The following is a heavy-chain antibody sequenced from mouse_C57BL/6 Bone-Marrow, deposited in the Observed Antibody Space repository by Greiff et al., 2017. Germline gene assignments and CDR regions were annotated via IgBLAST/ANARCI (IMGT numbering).Heavy chain of an antibody. CDR3: ARDPRYYYAMDY. CDR2: IHPNSGST. V-gene: IGHV1-64*01. CDR1: GYTFTSYW. J-gene: IGHJ4*01. Sequence: QVQLQQPGAELVKPGASVKLSCKASGYTFTSYWMHWVKQRPGQGLEWIGMIHPNSGSTNYNEKFKSKATLTVDKSSSTAYMQLSSLTSEDSAVYYCARDPRYYYAMDYWGQGTSVTVSS.